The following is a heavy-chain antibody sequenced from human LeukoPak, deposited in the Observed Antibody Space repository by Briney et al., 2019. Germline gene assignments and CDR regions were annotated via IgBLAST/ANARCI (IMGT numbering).Heavy chain of an antibody. D-gene: IGHD4-23*01. CDR1: GGSISSSSYY. CDR2: IKQDGSEK. J-gene: IGHJ4*02. V-gene: IGHV3-7*01. CDR3: ARDKPHYGGNSGDY. Sequence: ETLSLTCTVSGGSISSSSYYWGWIRQPPGKGLEWVANIKQDGSEKYYVDSVKGRFTISRDNAKNSLYLQMNSLRAEDTAVYYCARDKPHYGGNSGDYWGQGTLVTVSS.